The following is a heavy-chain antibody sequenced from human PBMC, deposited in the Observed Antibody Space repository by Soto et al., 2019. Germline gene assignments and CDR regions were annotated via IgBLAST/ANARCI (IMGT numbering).Heavy chain of an antibody. Sequence: PGGSLRLSCAASGFTFSSYAMHWVHQAPGKGLEWVAVISYDGSNKYYADSVKGRFTISRDNSKNTLYLQMNSLRAEDTAVYYCARGGRARIAARPDPHPCPYWGQGTLVTVSS. J-gene: IGHJ4*02. V-gene: IGHV3-30-3*01. CDR1: GFTFSSYA. CDR2: ISYDGSNK. D-gene: IGHD6-6*01. CDR3: ARGGRARIAARPDPHPCPY.